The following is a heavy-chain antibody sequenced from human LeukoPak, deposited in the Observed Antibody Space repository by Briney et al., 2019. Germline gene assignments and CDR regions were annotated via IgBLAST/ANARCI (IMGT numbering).Heavy chain of an antibody. V-gene: IGHV3-74*01. CDR2: IYSDGSST. J-gene: IGHJ4*02. CDR3: ARDLGGTDY. Sequence: GGSLRLSCAASGFTFSSYWMHWVRQAPGKGLVWVSRIYSDGSSTYYADSVKGRFTISRDNSKNTLYLQMNSLRAEDTAVYYCARDLGGTDYWGQGTLVTVSS. D-gene: IGHD3-10*01. CDR1: GFTFSSYW.